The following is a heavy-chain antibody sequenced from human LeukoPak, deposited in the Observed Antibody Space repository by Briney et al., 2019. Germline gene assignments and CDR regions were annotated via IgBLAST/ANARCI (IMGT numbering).Heavy chain of an antibody. CDR1: GGSISSSSYY. CDR3: AGGGDGYNLLIDY. D-gene: IGHD5-24*01. Sequence: SETLSLTCTVSGGSISSSSYYWGWLRQPPGKGLEWIGSIYYSGSTYYNPSLKSRVTISVDTSKNQFSLKLSSVTAADTAVYYCAGGGDGYNLLIDYWGQGTLVTVSS. CDR2: IYYSGST. V-gene: IGHV4-39*07. J-gene: IGHJ4*02.